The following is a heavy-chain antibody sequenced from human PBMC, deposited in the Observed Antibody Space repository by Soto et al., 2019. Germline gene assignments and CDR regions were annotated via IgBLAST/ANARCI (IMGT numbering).Heavy chain of an antibody. V-gene: IGHV1-3*01. Sequence: QVQLVQSGAEVKKPGASVKVSCKASGYTFTSYAMHWVRQAPGQRLEWMGWINAGNGNTKYSQKFQGRVTITRDTSARTADMELSSLRSEDTAVYYCARGPGYCGSTSCYDWFDPWGQGTLVTVSA. CDR3: ARGPGYCGSTSCYDWFDP. D-gene: IGHD2-2*01. CDR1: GYTFTSYA. CDR2: INAGNGNT. J-gene: IGHJ5*02.